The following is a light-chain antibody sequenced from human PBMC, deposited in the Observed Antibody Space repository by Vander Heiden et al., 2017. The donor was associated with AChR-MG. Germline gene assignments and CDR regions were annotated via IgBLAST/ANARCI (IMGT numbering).Light chain of an antibody. CDR2: DAS. CDR3: QQPGT. V-gene: IGKV3-11*01. J-gene: IGKJ4*01. Sequence: EIVLTQSPATLSLSPGERATLSCRASHTVSSYLAWDQQIPGQALRLLIYDASNRAAGIPDRFSGSGSGTDFTLTISSLEPEDFACYDAQQPGTFGGGTKVEIK. CDR1: HTVSSY.